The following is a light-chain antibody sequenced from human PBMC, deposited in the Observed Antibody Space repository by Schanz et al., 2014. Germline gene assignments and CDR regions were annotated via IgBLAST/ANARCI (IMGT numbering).Light chain of an antibody. CDR1: TSNIGKYP. Sequence: QSVLTQPPSASGTPGQRVTISCSGSTSNIGKYPVNWYQHLPGTAPKLLIYSSRERPSGVPARFSGSKSGTSASLAISGLQSEDEGHYYCAAWDDNLEGVFSGGTKLTVL. J-gene: IGLJ3*02. CDR3: AAWDDNLEGV. V-gene: IGLV1-44*01. CDR2: SSR.